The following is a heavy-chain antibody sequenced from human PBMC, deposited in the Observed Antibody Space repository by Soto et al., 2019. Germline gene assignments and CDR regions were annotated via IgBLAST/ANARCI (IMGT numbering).Heavy chain of an antibody. CDR1: GFPFNNYG. CDR3: AREDSIIIPAVSDF. CDR2: VSKSDYT. Sequence: PGESLRLSCTVSGFPFNNYGINWVRQAPGKGLEWVSSVSKSDYTYYSDSVQGRFTISRDNAKNSVSLQMNTLRVEDTAVYYCAREDSIIIPAVSDFWGQGTLVTVSS. D-gene: IGHD2-2*01. J-gene: IGHJ4*02. V-gene: IGHV3-21*01.